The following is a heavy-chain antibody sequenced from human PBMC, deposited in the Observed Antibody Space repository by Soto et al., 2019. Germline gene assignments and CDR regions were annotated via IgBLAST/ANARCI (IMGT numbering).Heavy chain of an antibody. V-gene: IGHV1-69*08. CDR2: IIPILGIA. D-gene: IGHD4-17*01. CDR1: GGTFSSYT. CDR3: ARESYGDYGWFHP. Sequence: QVQLVQSVAEVKKPGSSVKVPCKASGGTFSSYTISWVRQAPGQGLEWMGRIIPILGIANYAQKFQGRVTISADKSTSTAYMELSSLRSEDTAVYYCARESYGDYGWFHPWGHGSLVTVSS. J-gene: IGHJ5*02.